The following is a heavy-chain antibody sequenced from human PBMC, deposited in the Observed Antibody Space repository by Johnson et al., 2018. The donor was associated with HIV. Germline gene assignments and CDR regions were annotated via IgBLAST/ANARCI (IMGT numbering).Heavy chain of an antibody. CDR2: IKQDGSEK. CDR1: GFNFSGYW. J-gene: IGHJ3*02. V-gene: IGHV3-7*03. D-gene: IGHD1-26*01. Sequence: EVQLVESGGGLVQPGGSLRLSCAASGFNFSGYWMSWVRQAPGKGLEWVANIKQDGSEKYYVDSVKGRFTISRDNAKNSLHLQMNGLRAEDTAVYYCARDRVHGGSYYSGAFDIWGQGTMVTVSS. CDR3: ARDRVHGGSYYSGAFDI.